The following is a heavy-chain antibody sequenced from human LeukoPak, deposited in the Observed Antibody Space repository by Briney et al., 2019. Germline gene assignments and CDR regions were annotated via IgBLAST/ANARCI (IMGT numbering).Heavy chain of an antibody. CDR1: GFTVGNKY. V-gene: IGHV3-66*01. Sequence: TGGSLRLSCAASGFTVGNKYMTWVRRAPGKGLEWVSVIYSGGSKYYADSVKGRFTISRDSSKNTLYLQMNSLRAEDTAVYYCARGVYESSGYYFIDYWGQGTLVTVSS. CDR2: IYSGGSK. D-gene: IGHD3-22*01. CDR3: ARGVYESSGYYFIDY. J-gene: IGHJ4*02.